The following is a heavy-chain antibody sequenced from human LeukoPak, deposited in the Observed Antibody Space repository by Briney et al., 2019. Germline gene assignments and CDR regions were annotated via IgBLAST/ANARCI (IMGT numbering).Heavy chain of an antibody. CDR2: IYYSGST. Sequence: SETLSLTCTVSGGSISSYYWSWIRQPPGKGLEWIGYIYYSGSTNYNPSLKSRVTISVDTSKNQFSLKLSSVTAADTAVYYCARDIAASYPWGMEIWGQGTTVTVSS. V-gene: IGHV4-59*12. D-gene: IGHD6-6*01. CDR3: ARDIAASYPWGMEI. CDR1: GGSISSYY. J-gene: IGHJ6*02.